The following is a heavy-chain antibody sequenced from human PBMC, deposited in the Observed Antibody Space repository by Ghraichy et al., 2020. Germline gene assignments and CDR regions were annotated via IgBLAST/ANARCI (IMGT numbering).Heavy chain of an antibody. CDR2: ISGSGGST. J-gene: IGHJ4*02. Sequence: GGSLRLSCAASGFTFSSYAMSWVRQAPGKGLEWVSAISGSGGSTYYADSVKGRFTISRDNSKNTLYLQMNSLTAEDTAVYYCAKECAHGTPRLLLWLGFDYWGQGTLVTVSS. CDR3: AKECAHGTPRLLLWLGFDY. CDR1: GFTFSSYA. D-gene: IGHD5-18*01. V-gene: IGHV3-23*01.